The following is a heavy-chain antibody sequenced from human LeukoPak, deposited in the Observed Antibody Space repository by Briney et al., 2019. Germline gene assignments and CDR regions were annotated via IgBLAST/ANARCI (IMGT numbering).Heavy chain of an antibody. D-gene: IGHD1-20*01. J-gene: IGHJ5*02. Sequence: SGTLSLTCAVSGGSISSSNWWSGVGRRPGKGRELIGEIYHSWSTNYNPSLKSRVTISVDKSKNPFSLQLSSVTAADTAMYYCASGADNWWFDPWGQGTLVTVSS. CDR1: GGSISSSNW. CDR3: ASGADNWWFDP. V-gene: IGHV4-4*02. CDR2: IYHSWST.